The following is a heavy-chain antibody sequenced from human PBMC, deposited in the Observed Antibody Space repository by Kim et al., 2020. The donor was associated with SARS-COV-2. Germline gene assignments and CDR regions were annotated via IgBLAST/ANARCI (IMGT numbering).Heavy chain of an antibody. Sequence: SVKVSCKASGGTFSSYAISWVRQAPGQGLEWMGGIIPIFGTANYAQKFQGRVTITADESTSTAYMELSSLRSEDTAVYYCARDSAYYYDSSGTRGWFDPWGQGTLVTVSS. D-gene: IGHD3-22*01. CDR1: GGTFSSYA. CDR3: ARDSAYYYDSSGTRGWFDP. J-gene: IGHJ5*02. V-gene: IGHV1-69*13. CDR2: IIPIFGTA.